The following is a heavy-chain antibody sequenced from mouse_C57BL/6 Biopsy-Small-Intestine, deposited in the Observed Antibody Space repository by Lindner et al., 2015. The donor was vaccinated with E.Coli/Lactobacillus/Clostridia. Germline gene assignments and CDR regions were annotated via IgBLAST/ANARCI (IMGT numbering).Heavy chain of an antibody. CDR1: GYTFTSYG. J-gene: IGHJ2*01. Sequence: VQLQESGAELARPGASVKLSCKASGYTFTSYGISWVKQRTGQGLEWIGEIYPRSGNTYYNDNFKGKATLTADKSSSTAYMELRSLTPGDSAVFFCAKSLGGNFDYWGQGTTLTVSS. CDR2: IYPRSGNT. V-gene: IGHV1-81*01. D-gene: IGHD1-1*02. CDR3: AKSLGGNFDY.